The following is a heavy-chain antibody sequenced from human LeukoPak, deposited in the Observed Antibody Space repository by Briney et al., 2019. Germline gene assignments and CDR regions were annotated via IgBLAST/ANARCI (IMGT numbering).Heavy chain of an antibody. D-gene: IGHD3-22*01. CDR3: ARLSGTMIVVVMGYFDY. Sequence: PGGSLRLSCAASGFTFSDYYMSWIRQAPGKGLEWVSYISSSGSTIYYADSVKGRFTISRDNARNSLYLQMNSLRAEDTAVYYCARLSGTMIVVVMGYFDYWGQGTLVTVSS. V-gene: IGHV3-11*01. CDR2: ISSSGSTI. J-gene: IGHJ4*02. CDR1: GFTFSDYY.